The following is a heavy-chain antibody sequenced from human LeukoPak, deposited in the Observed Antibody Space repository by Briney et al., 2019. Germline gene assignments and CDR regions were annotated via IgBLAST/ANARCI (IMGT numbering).Heavy chain of an antibody. CDR3: ARVGSGYYEYYFDY. D-gene: IGHD3-3*01. CDR1: GGSISSYY. CDR2: IYYSGST. V-gene: IGHV4-59*12. J-gene: IGHJ4*02. Sequence: PSETLSLTCTVSGGSISSYYWSWIRQPPGKGLEWIGYIYYSGSTNYNPSLKSRVTISVDTSKNQFSLKLTSVTAADTAVYYCARVGSGYYEYYFDYWGREPWSPSPQ.